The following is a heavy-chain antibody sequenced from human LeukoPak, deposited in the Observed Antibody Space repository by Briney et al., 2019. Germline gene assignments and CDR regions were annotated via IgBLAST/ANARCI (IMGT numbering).Heavy chain of an antibody. Sequence: GESLKISCKSSGYSFTTYWIGWVRQMPGKGLEWMGIIYPDDSDTRYSPSFQGQVTISVDKSISTAYLQWSSLKASDTAMYYCARRRDLYSGSYYPFDYWGQGTLVTVSS. CDR1: GYSFTTYW. CDR3: ARRRDLYSGSYYPFDY. V-gene: IGHV5-51*01. CDR2: IYPDDSDT. D-gene: IGHD1-26*01. J-gene: IGHJ4*02.